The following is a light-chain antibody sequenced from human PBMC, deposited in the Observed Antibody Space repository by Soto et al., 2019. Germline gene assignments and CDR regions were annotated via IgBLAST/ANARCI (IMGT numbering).Light chain of an antibody. Sequence: EIVLTQSPGTLSVSLGERATLSCRASQSLRSSLAWYQQKPGQAPRLIIHGASSRATGVPDRITGSGSGTDFTLSISRLEPEDFAVYYCQQYGGSTRTFGQGTKV. CDR3: QQYGGSTRT. V-gene: IGKV3-20*01. CDR1: QSLRSS. CDR2: GAS. J-gene: IGKJ1*01.